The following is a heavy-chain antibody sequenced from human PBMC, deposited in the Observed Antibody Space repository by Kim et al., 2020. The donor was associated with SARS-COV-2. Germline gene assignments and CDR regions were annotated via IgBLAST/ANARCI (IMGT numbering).Heavy chain of an antibody. J-gene: IGHJ4*02. D-gene: IGHD2-15*01. V-gene: IGHV3-13*04. CDR1: GFTFSSYD. CDR3: ARGGTVIISRPFDY. Sequence: GGSLRLSCAASGFTFSSYDMNWVRQAPGKGLEWVSAIGTAGDTYYTGSVTGRFTISRETAKNSLYTQMNSLSAGDTAVSSCARGGTVIISRPFDYGGQ. CDR2: IGTAGDT.